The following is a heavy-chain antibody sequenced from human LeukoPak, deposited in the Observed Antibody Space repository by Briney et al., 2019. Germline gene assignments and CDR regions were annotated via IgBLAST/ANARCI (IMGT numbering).Heavy chain of an antibody. D-gene: IGHD3-10*01. Sequence: SETLSLTCTVSGGSISSSSYYWGWIRQPPGKGLEWIGSIYYSGSTYYNPSPKSRVTISVDTSKNQFSLKLSSVTAADTAVYYCARHAKITMVRGERPFDPWGQGTLVTVSS. CDR3: ARHAKITMVRGERPFDP. J-gene: IGHJ5*02. V-gene: IGHV4-39*01. CDR2: IYYSGST. CDR1: GGSISSSSYY.